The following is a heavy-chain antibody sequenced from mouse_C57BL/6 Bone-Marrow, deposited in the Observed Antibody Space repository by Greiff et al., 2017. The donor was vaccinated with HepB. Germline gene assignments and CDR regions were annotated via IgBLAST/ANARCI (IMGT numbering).Heavy chain of an antibody. J-gene: IGHJ2*01. Sequence: VQLVESGPGLVAPSQSLSITCTVSGFSFTSYAISWVRQPPGKGLEWLGVIWTGGGTNYNSALKSRLSISKDNSKSQVFLKMNSLQTDDTARYYCARNFGPFYYYGYFDYWGQGTTLTVSS. CDR1: GFSFTSYA. CDR2: IWTGGGT. V-gene: IGHV2-9-1*01. CDR3: ARNFGPFYYYGYFDY. D-gene: IGHD1-1*01.